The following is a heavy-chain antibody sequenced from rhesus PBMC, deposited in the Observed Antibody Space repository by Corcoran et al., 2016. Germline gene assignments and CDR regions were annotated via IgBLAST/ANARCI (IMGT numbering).Heavy chain of an antibody. CDR1: GGSISSSY. Sequence: QLQLQESGPGLVKPSETLYVTCAVSGGSISSSYWSWIRQAPGKGLEWIGYIYGSGSSTNYNPSLKSRVTLSVATSKSQLSLKLGSVTTADTAVYYCARGYSYSYWGQGVLVTVSS. CDR2: IYGSGSST. V-gene: IGHV4-169*01. CDR3: ARGYSYSY. D-gene: IGHD5-36*02. J-gene: IGHJ4*01.